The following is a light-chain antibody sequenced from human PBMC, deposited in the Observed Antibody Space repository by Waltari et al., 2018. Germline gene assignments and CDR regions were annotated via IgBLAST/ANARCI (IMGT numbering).Light chain of an antibody. CDR1: QSVSSY. CDR3: QQRSNWPPWT. Sequence: EIVLTQSPATLSLSPGERATLSCRASQSVSSYLAWYQQKPGQAPRLLIYDASNRATGIPARFIGSGSGTDFTRTISSLEPEDVAVYYCQQRSNWPPWTFGQRTKLEIK. V-gene: IGKV3-11*01. J-gene: IGKJ2*02. CDR2: DAS.